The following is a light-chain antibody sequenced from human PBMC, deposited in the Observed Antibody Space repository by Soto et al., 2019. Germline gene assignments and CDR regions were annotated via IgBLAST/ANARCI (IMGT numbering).Light chain of an antibody. CDR3: QNYNSYPYT. CDR2: DAS. J-gene: IGKJ2*01. Sequence: DIQMTQSPSTLSASVGDRVTITCRASQSISSWLAWYQQKPGKASKLLIYDASSLESGVPSRFSGSGSGTEFTLTIRSLQPDDFATYYCQNYNSYPYTFGQGTKLEIK. CDR1: QSISSW. V-gene: IGKV1-5*01.